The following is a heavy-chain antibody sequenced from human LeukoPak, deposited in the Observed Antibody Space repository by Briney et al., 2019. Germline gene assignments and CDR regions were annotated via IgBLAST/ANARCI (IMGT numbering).Heavy chain of an antibody. CDR2: ISSSSSYI. Sequence: GGSLRLSCAASGFTFSSYSMNWVRQAPGKGLEWVSSISSSSSYIYYADSVKGRFTISRDNAKNSLYLQMNSLRAEDTAMYYCAGGDSETYHFDYWGQGTLVTVSS. CDR3: AGGDSETYHFDY. D-gene: IGHD1-26*01. CDR1: GFTFSSYS. V-gene: IGHV3-21*01. J-gene: IGHJ4*02.